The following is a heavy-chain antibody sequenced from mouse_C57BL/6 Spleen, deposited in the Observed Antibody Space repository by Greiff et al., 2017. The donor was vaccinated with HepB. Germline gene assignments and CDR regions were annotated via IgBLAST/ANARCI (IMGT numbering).Heavy chain of an antibody. J-gene: IGHJ2*01. CDR3: ARRGTGLDY. CDR1: GFTFSDYY. Sequence: EVMLVESGGGLVQPGRSMKLSCTASGFTFSDYYMPWVRQVLEKGLEWVAYINYDGSSTYYLDSLKGRFIISRDNAKNFLYLQRSSLESEDTATYYCARRGTGLDYWGQGTTLTVSS. D-gene: IGHD4-1*01. CDR2: INYDGSST. V-gene: IGHV5-16*01.